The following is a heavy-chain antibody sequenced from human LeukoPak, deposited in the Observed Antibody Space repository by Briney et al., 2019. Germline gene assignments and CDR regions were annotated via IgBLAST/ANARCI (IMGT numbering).Heavy chain of an antibody. Sequence: SETLSLTCAVSGGSISSSSYYWGWIRQPPGKGLEWIGSIYYSGSTYYNPSLKSRVTISVDTSKNQFSLKLSSVTAADTAVYYCAISYYMDVWGKGTTVTVSS. V-gene: IGHV4-39*01. CDR3: AISYYMDV. J-gene: IGHJ6*03. CDR2: IYYSGST. CDR1: GGSISSSSYY.